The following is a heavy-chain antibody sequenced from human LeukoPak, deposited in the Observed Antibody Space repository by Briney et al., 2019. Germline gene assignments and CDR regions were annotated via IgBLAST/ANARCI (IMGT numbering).Heavy chain of an antibody. CDR2: IYYNGIT. Sequence: PSETLSLTCTVSGGSISTFYWSWIRQPPGKGLEWIGYIYYNGITNYNPSLKSRVTISVDTSKNQFSLKLTSVTAADTAVYYCARDLWFGGPRGAFDIWGQGTIVTVSS. D-gene: IGHD3-10*01. CDR3: ARDLWFGGPRGAFDI. J-gene: IGHJ3*02. CDR1: GGSISTFY. V-gene: IGHV4-59*01.